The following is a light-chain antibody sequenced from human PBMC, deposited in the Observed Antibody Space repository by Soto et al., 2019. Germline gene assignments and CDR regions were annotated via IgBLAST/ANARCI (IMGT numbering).Light chain of an antibody. CDR2: GTS. J-gene: IGKJ4*01. CDR3: HQYDSSPLT. V-gene: IGKV3-20*01. Sequence: ELVLTQSPGTLSLSPGERATLSCRASQSVSSSYLAWYQQKPGQAPRLLIYGTSSRATGIPDRFSGRGSGTDFTLTISRLEPEDCAVYYCHQYDSSPLTFGGGTKVESK. CDR1: QSVSSSY.